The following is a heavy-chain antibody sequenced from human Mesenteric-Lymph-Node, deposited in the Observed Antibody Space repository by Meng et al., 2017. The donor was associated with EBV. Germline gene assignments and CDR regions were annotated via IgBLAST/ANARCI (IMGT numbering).Heavy chain of an antibody. V-gene: IGHV3-21*01. CDR3: AREGQSSGVGYFDY. CDR1: GFTFSSYS. J-gene: IGHJ4*02. CDR2: ISSSSIYI. D-gene: IGHD3-3*01. Sequence: EVQLVESGGXLVKLGGSLXLSCAASGFTFSSYSMNWVRQAPGKGLEWVSSISSSSIYIYYADSVKGRFTISRDNAKNSLYLQMNSLRAEDTAVYYCAREGQSSGVGYFDYWGQGTLATVSS.